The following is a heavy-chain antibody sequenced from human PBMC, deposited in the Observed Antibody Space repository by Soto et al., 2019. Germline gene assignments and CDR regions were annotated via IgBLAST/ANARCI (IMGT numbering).Heavy chain of an antibody. CDR3: ERGQEVGDHSFEP. J-gene: IGHJ5*02. D-gene: IGHD2-21*01. Sequence: GGSLRLSCEASGFTFSGFDMHWVRQPTGKGLEWVSTIGTAGDTYYAVSVKGRFTISRDNAKNSLSLQMNSLRAGDTAVYFCERGQEVGDHSFEPWGQGTQVTVPS. CDR1: GFTFSGFD. V-gene: IGHV3-13*01. CDR2: IGTAGDT.